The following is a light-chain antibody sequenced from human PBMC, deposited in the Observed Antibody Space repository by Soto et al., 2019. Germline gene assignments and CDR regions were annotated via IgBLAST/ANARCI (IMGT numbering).Light chain of an antibody. J-gene: IGKJ4*01. Sequence: EIVLTQSPGTLSLSPGERATLSCRASQSVSSSYLAWYQQKPGQAPRLLIYGASSRATGIPDRFSGSGSGTDFTLTISRLEPEDFAVYYCQQYGSSPPVTFGGGTEVEIK. CDR2: GAS. V-gene: IGKV3-20*01. CDR1: QSVSSSY. CDR3: QQYGSSPPVT.